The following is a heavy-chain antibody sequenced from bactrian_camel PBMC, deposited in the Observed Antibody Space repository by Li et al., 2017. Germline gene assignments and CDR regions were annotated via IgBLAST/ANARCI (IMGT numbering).Heavy chain of an antibody. CDR1: GITFSRHD. CDR3: ALPPRVIFGGPCRPETNEYRY. J-gene: IGHJ4*01. D-gene: IGHD5*01. V-gene: IGHV3S53*01. CDR2: MTNGGST. Sequence: HVQLVESGGGLVQPGESLRLSCVASGITFSRHDMSWVRQAPGNECELVSSMTNGGSTYYADSVKGRFTISQDNAKNTVYLQMNSLQPEDTAIFYCALPPRVIFGGPCRPETNEYRYWGQGTQVTVS.